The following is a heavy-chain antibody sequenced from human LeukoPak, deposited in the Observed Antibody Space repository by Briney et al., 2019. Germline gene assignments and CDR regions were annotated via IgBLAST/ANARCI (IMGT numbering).Heavy chain of an antibody. Sequence: GGSLRLSCAASGFTFSGSAMHWVRQASGKGLEWVGRIRSKANSYATAYAASVKGRFTISRDDSKNTAYLQMNSLKTEDTAVYYCAKPLYDYVWGSYRYTPAFDIWGQGTMVTVSS. J-gene: IGHJ3*02. CDR2: IRSKANSYAT. D-gene: IGHD3-16*02. CDR3: AKPLYDYVWGSYRYTPAFDI. V-gene: IGHV3-73*01. CDR1: GFTFSGSA.